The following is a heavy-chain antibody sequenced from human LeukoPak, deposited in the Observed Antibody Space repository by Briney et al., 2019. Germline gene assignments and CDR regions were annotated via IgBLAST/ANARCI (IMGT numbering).Heavy chain of an antibody. D-gene: IGHD6-19*01. CDR2: INHSRNT. Sequence: PSETLSLTCTVSGGSITSSSYYWTWIRQPPGKGLEWVGEINHSRNTNYSPSLKSRATISVDTSKNQFSLTLSSVTAADTAVYYCARDLGSSGWYIHAFDIWGQGTMVTVSS. V-gene: IGHV4-39*07. CDR1: GGSITSSSYY. CDR3: ARDLGSSGWYIHAFDI. J-gene: IGHJ3*02.